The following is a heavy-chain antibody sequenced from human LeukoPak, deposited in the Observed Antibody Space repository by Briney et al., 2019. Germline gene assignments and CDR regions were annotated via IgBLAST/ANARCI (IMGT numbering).Heavy chain of an antibody. CDR3: AHTWMFSGIAAAGPFDY. CDR1: GVSLSTSGVV. V-gene: IGHV2-5*02. CDR2: SYWDDDK. Sequence: SGPTLVNPTQTLTLTCTFSGVSLSTSGVVGGWIRQPPGKALEWLALSYWDDDKRYSPSPKSRLTITNDTSNTQVVLTMTHMDPVDTATYSCAHTWMFSGIAAAGPFDYWGQGTLVTVSS. D-gene: IGHD6-13*01. J-gene: IGHJ4*02.